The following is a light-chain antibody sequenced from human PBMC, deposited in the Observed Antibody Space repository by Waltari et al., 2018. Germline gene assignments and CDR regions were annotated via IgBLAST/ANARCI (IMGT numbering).Light chain of an antibody. CDR2: KVS. J-gene: IGKJ1*01. CDR1: QSLVFSDGNTY. V-gene: IGKV2-30*01. CDR3: MQGSNWPPT. Sequence: VVMTKSPLSLAVTLGQPASISCKSNQSLVFSDGNTYLNWFHQRPGQSPWRLFYKVSHRDAGVPDRFSGSGSDTDFTLKISRVEAGDLGTYYCMQGSNWPPTFGQGTKVDLK.